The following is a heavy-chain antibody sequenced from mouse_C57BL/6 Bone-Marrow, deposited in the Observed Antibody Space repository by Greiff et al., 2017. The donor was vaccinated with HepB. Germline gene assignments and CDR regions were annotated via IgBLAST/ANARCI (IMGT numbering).Heavy chain of an antibody. D-gene: IGHD4-1*01. CDR3: TKGFTGILFDY. CDR2: IRNKANNHAT. CDR1: GFTFSDAW. Sequence: EVQLQQSGGGLVQPGGSMKLSCAASGFTFSDAWMDWVRQSPEKGLEWVAEIRNKANNHATYYAESVKGRFTISRDDSKSSVYLQMNSLRAEDTGIYYCTKGFTGILFDYWGQGTTLTVSS. J-gene: IGHJ2*01. V-gene: IGHV6-6*01.